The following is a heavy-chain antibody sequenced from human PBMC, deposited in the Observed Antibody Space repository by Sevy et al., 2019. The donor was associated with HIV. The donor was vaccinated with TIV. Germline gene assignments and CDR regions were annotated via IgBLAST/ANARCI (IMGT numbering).Heavy chain of an antibody. Sequence: GGSLRLSCAASGLTFSSYAMSWVRQAPGKGLEWVSAISGSGGSTYYADSVKGRFTISRDNSKNTLYLQMNSLRAEDTAVYYCTKDQETMIVVVITHWGQGTMVTVSS. CDR3: TKDQETMIVVVITH. D-gene: IGHD3-22*01. CDR2: ISGSGGST. V-gene: IGHV3-23*01. CDR1: GLTFSSYA. J-gene: IGHJ3*01.